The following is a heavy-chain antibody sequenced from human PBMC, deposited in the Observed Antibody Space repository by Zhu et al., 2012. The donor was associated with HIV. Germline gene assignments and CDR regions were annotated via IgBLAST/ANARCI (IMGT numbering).Heavy chain of an antibody. CDR1: GFTFSNAW. D-gene: IGHD5-12*01. V-gene: IGHV3-15*01. CDR3: TTRLVTTNDY. Sequence: EVQVVESRGGLVKPGGSLRLSCAASGFTFSNAWMNWVRQAPGKGLEWVGRIQRTTDGGATQYAASVKGRFTISREDSKNTVYLQMNSLTTEDTAVYYCTTRLVTTNDYWGQGTLVTVSS. J-gene: IGHJ4*02. CDR2: IQRTTDGGAT.